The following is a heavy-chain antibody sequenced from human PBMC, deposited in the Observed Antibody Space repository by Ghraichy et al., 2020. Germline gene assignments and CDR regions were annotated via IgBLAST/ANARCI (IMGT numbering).Heavy chain of an antibody. J-gene: IGHJ4*02. CDR2: ISSDGSNK. V-gene: IGHV3-30-3*01. CDR1: GFNFSTYS. D-gene: IGHD6-13*01. Sequence: GGSLRLSCSVSGFNFSTYSMHWVRQAPGKGLEWVALISSDGSNKYYADSVRGRFTISRDNSKHTLHVQMNSLRDDDTAVYYCARGTGSGSWAVDYWGQGTLVTVSA. CDR3: ARGTGSGSWAVDY.